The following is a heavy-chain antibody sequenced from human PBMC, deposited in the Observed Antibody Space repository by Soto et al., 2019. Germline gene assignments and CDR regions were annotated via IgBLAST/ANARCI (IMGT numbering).Heavy chain of an antibody. J-gene: IGHJ6*02. Sequence: PGGSLRLSCAASGFTFSSYAMSWARQAPGKGLEWVSAISGSGGSTYYADSVKGRFTISRDNSKNTLYLQMNSLRAEDTAVYYCARSGWGWSGDASNHYYYGMDVWGQGTTVTVSS. D-gene: IGHD3-3*01. V-gene: IGHV3-23*01. CDR1: GFTFSSYA. CDR3: ARSGWGWSGDASNHYYYGMDV. CDR2: ISGSGGST.